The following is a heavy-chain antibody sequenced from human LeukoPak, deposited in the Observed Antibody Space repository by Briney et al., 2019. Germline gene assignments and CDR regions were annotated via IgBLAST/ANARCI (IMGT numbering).Heavy chain of an antibody. D-gene: IGHD2-2*01. CDR1: GFTFSDNY. CDR2: ISSSSSYT. J-gene: IGHJ4*02. V-gene: IGHV3-11*05. Sequence: PGGSLRLSGAASGFTFSDNYMSWIRQAPGKGLEWVSYISSSSSYTNYADSVKGRFTISRDNAKNSLYLQMNSLRAEDTAVYYCARGSGYCSSTSCSLFDYWGQGTLVTVSS. CDR3: ARGSGYCSSTSCSLFDY.